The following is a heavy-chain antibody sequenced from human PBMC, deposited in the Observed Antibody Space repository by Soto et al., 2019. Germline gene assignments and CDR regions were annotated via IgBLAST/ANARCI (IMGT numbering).Heavy chain of an antibody. CDR1: GYTFTSYG. J-gene: IGHJ5*02. D-gene: IGHD2-2*01. V-gene: IGHV1-18*01. CDR3: ASEVVVVPAAMGYNWFDP. Sequence: ASVKVSCKASGYTFTSYGISWVRQAPGQGLEWMGWISAYNGNTNYAQKLQGRVTMTTDTSTSTAYMELRSLRAEDTAVYYCASEVVVVPAAMGYNWFDPWGQGTLVTVSS. CDR2: ISAYNGNT.